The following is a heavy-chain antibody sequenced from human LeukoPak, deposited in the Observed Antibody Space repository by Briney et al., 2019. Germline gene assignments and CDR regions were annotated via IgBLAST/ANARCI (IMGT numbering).Heavy chain of an antibody. CDR1: GFTFSNYD. D-gene: IGHD3-3*01. Sequence: PGGCLRLSCAASGFTFSNYDMHWVRQAPGKGLEWVAVIWSDGSNEYSTDSLKGRFTISRDNSKNTLYLQMNSLRAEDTAVYYCARQMSVFGGGDWLDPWGQGTLVTVSS. CDR3: ARQMSVFGGGDWLDP. J-gene: IGHJ5*02. V-gene: IGHV3-33*01. CDR2: IWSDGSNE.